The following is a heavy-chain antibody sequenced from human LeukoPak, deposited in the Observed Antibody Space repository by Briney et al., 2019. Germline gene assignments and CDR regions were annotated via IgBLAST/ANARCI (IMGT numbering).Heavy chain of an antibody. CDR2: VSSNGAKT. CDR1: GFTFSSYA. V-gene: IGHV3-23*01. CDR3: ARVLELRRPS. D-gene: IGHD1-7*01. Sequence: GGSLRLSCAASGFTFSSYAITWVRQAPGKGLEWVSAVSSNGAKTYYADSVKGRFTISRDNYKNMVFLQMNSLRAEDTAVYYCARVLELRRPSWGQGTLVTVSS. J-gene: IGHJ4*02.